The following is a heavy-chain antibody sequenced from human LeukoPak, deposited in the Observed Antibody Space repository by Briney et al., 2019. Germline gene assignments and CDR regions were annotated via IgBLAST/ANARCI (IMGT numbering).Heavy chain of an antibody. V-gene: IGHV1-24*01. D-gene: IGHD6-13*01. CDR2: FDPEDGET. Sequence: GASVKVSCKVSGYTLTELSMHRARQAPGKGLEWMGGFDPEDGETIYAQKFQGRVTMTEDTSTDTAYMELSSLRSEDTAVYYCATAIAAAGTHFDYWGQGTLVTVSS. J-gene: IGHJ4*02. CDR3: ATAIAAAGTHFDY. CDR1: GYTLTELS.